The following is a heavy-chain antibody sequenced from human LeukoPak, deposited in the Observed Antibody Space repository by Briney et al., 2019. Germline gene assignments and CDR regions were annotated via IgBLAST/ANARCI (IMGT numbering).Heavy chain of an antibody. V-gene: IGHV3-66*01. J-gene: IGHJ4*02. Sequence: GGSLRLSCAASGFTVSSNYMSWVRQAPGKGLEWVSVIYSGGSTYYADSVKGRFTISRDNSKNTLYLQMNSLRAEDTAVYYCARGVEYSSSFDYWGQGAPVTVSS. CDR3: ARGVEYSSSFDY. D-gene: IGHD6-6*01. CDR1: GFTVSSNY. CDR2: IYSGGST.